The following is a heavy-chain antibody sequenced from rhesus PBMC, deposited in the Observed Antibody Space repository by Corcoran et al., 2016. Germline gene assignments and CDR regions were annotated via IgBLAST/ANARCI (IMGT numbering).Heavy chain of an antibody. Sequence: QVQLQESGPAVVKPSETLSLTCAVSGGSISSSNWWSWIRQSPGKGLEWIGGIYGSGGRTENTHALKSRVTSSKDTSKNQFSLKLSSVTAADTAVYYCARRPGDLQYYFDYWGQGVLVTVSS. CDR3: ARRPGDLQYYFDY. V-gene: IGHV4-93*01. CDR1: GGSISSSNW. D-gene: IGHD2-2*01. J-gene: IGHJ4*01. CDR2: IYGSGGRT.